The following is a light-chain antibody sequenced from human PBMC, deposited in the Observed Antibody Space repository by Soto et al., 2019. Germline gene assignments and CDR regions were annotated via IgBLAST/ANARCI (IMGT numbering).Light chain of an antibody. CDR2: EVS. Sequence: QSVLTQPASVSGSPGQSITISCTGTSSDVGGYNYVSWYLQHPGKAPKLMIYEVSNRPSGVSNRFSGSKSGNTASLTISGLQAEDEADYYCSSYTSSSTWVFGGGTKVTV. J-gene: IGLJ3*02. V-gene: IGLV2-14*01. CDR1: SSDVGGYNY. CDR3: SSYTSSSTWV.